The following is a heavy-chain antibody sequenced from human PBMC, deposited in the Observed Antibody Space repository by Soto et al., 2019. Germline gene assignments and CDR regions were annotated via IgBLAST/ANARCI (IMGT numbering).Heavy chain of an antibody. CDR1: GYSFTSYW. Sequence: LGESLKISCKGSGYSFTSYWIGWVRQMPGKGLEWMGIIYPGDSDTRYSPSFQGQVTISADKSISTAYLQWNSLKTSDTAVYYCATRRWIAAATDYWGQGTLVTVSS. CDR2: IYPGDSDT. CDR3: ATRRWIAAATDY. D-gene: IGHD6-13*01. V-gene: IGHV5-51*01. J-gene: IGHJ4*02.